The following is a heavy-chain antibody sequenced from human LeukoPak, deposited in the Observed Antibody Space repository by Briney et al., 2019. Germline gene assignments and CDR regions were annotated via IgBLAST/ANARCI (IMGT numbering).Heavy chain of an antibody. D-gene: IGHD3-9*01. V-gene: IGHV1-69*04. Sequence: GASVKVSCKASGGTFSSYAIIWVRQAPGQGLEWMGRIIPILGIANYAQKFQGRVTITADKSTSTAYMELSSLRSEDTAVYYCARNYDILTGYYFDYWGQGTLVTVSS. J-gene: IGHJ4*02. CDR3: ARNYDILTGYYFDY. CDR2: IIPILGIA. CDR1: GGTFSSYA.